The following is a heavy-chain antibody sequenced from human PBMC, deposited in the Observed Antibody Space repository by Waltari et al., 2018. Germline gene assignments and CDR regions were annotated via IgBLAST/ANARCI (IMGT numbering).Heavy chain of an antibody. CDR1: GYSISSGYY. D-gene: IGHD3-10*01. J-gene: IGHJ4*02. V-gene: IGHV4-38-2*01. CDR2: IYHSGST. CDR3: ARGRELLSPFDY. Sequence: QVQLQESGPGLVKPSETLSLTCAVSGYSISSGYYWGWIRQPPGKGLEWIGSIYHSGSTYYNPSLKGRVTISVDTSKNHFSRKLGSVTAADTAVYYCARGRELLSPFDYWGQGTLVTVSS.